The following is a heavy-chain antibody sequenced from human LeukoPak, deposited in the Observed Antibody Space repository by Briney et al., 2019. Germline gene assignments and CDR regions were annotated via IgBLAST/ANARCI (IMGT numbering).Heavy chain of an antibody. Sequence: PGGSLRLSCAVSGFTFSTYWMHWVRQGPGKGLAWVSRITSDGSATGYADSVKGRFTISRDNAKNTLYLHMDSLRAEDTAVYCCARDAAPGYFDLWGRGTLVTVSS. CDR1: GFTFSTYW. CDR2: ITSDGSAT. CDR3: ARDAAPGYFDL. J-gene: IGHJ2*01. V-gene: IGHV3-74*01. D-gene: IGHD2-15*01.